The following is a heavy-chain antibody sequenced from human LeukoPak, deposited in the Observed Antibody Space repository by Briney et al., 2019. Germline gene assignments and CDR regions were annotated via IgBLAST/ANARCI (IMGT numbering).Heavy chain of an antibody. D-gene: IGHD6-6*01. CDR2: ISNSRSYI. CDR1: GFTLSSYS. V-gene: IGHV3-21*01. Sequence: PGGSLRLSCAASGFTLSSYSMNWVRQAPGKGLEWVAYISNSRSYITYSDSVKGRFTISRDKAKNSLYLQMNSLRAEDRAVYYCAGGSYLVGNGMHVWGQGTTVTVSS. CDR3: AGGSYLVGNGMHV. J-gene: IGHJ6*02.